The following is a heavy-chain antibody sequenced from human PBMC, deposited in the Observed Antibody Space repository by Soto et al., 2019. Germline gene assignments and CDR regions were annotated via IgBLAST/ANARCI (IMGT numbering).Heavy chain of an antibody. CDR2: IYYSGST. Sequence: SYTLSLTCTVSVGSISSGGYYWSWIRQHPGKGLEWIGYIYYSGSTYYNPSLKSRVTISVDTSKNQFSLKLSSVTAADTAVYYCARVWTGRIDYWGQGTLVTVS. J-gene: IGHJ4*02. CDR3: ARVWTGRIDY. CDR1: VGSISSGGYY. V-gene: IGHV4-31*03. D-gene: IGHD1-1*01.